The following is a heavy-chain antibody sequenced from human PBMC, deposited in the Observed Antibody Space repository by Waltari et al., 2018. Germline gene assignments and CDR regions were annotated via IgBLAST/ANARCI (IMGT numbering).Heavy chain of an antibody. Sequence: YYWSWIRQHPGKGLEWIGYIYYSGSTYYNPSLKSRVTISVDTSKNQFSLKLSSVTAADTAVYYCARDPLRGVLWFGEPSGAFDIWGQGTMVT. J-gene: IGHJ3*02. V-gene: IGHV4-31*02. CDR3: ARDPLRGVLWFGEPSGAFDI. D-gene: IGHD3-10*01. CDR1: YY. CDR2: IYYSGST.